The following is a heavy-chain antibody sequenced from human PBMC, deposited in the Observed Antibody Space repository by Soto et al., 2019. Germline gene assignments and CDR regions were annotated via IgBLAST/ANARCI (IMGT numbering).Heavy chain of an antibody. CDR3: ARTSGGTYSFDP. Sequence: GDSITNNNWWTWLRQSPGKGLEWIGEMHHGGNPDYNPSLRSRVTISVDKSKNQFSLHLSSVTAADSAVYYCARTSGGTYSFDPWGQGTLVTVSS. D-gene: IGHD3-10*01. CDR2: MHHGGNP. J-gene: IGHJ5*02. V-gene: IGHV4-4*02. CDR1: GDSITNNNW.